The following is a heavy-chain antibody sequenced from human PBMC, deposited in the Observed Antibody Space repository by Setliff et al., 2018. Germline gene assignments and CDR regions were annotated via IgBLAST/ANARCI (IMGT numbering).Heavy chain of an antibody. CDR1: GFSLTTSGVG. V-gene: IGHV2-5*01. D-gene: IGHD2-21*01. Sequence: SGPTLVNPTETLTLTCTFSGFSLTTSGVGVGWIRQPPGKALEWLALIYWNDEKRYSPSLKSRLTITKDTSKNQVVLTMTNMDPVDTATYYCSHIAGGGNSPRHDYWGQGTLVTVSS. J-gene: IGHJ4*02. CDR3: SHIAGGGNSPRHDY. CDR2: IYWNDEK.